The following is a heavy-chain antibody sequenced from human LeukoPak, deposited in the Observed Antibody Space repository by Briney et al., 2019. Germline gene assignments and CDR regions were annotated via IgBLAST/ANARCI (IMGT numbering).Heavy chain of an antibody. CDR3: ARGQYYYDSSGYYLDY. Sequence: ASVKVSCKASGYTFTSYDINWVRQATGQGLEWMGWMNPNSGNTGYAQKFQGRVTMTRNTAISTAYMELSSLRSEDTAEYYCARGQYYYDSSGYYLDYWGQGTLVTVSS. D-gene: IGHD3-22*01. CDR1: GYTFTSYD. CDR2: MNPNSGNT. V-gene: IGHV1-8*01. J-gene: IGHJ4*02.